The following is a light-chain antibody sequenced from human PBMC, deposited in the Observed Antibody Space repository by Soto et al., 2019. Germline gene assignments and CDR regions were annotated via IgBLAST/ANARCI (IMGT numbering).Light chain of an antibody. J-gene: IGLJ1*01. CDR1: SSDFGTYNY. Sequence: QSALTQPASVSGSPGQSITISCTGTSSDFGTYNYVSWYQQHPGKAPKLMIYEVSNRPSGASNRFSGFKSGNTASLTISGLQAEDEADYYCSSYTTSSSYVFGTGTKLTVL. V-gene: IGLV2-14*01. CDR2: EVS. CDR3: SSYTTSSSYV.